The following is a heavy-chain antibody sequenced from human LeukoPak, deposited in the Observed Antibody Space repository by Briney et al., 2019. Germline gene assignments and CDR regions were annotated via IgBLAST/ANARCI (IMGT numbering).Heavy chain of an antibody. J-gene: IGHJ4*02. CDR3: AKAPYFDY. Sequence: ASVKVSCKASGYTFTSYYMHSVRQAPGQGLEWMGIINPGGGSTTYAQKFQGRVTITRDTSASTAYMELSSLRSEDTAVYYCAKAPYFDYWGQGTLVTVSS. CDR1: GYTFTSYY. V-gene: IGHV1-46*01. CDR2: INPGGGST.